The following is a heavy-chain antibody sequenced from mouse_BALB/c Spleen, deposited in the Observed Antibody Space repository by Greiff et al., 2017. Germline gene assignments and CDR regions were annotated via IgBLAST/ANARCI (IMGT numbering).Heavy chain of an antibody. CDR1: GFNIKDTY. CDR2: IDPANGNT. D-gene: IGHD2-1*01. J-gene: IGHJ3*01. V-gene: IGHV14-3*02. Sequence: VQLQQSGAELVKPGASVKLSCTASGFNIKDTYMHWVKQRPEQGLEWIGRIDPANGNTKYDPKFQGKATITADTSSNTAYLQLSSLTSEDTAVYYCARGGGYYGNYEGFADGGQGTLVTVAA. CDR3: ARGGGYYGNYEGFAD.